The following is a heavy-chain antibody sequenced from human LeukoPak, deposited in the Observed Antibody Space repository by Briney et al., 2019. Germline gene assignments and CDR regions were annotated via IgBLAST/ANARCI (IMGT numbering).Heavy chain of an antibody. D-gene: IGHD4-11*01. J-gene: IGHJ4*02. Sequence: SVKVSCKASGGTFSSYAISWVRQAPGQGLEWMGGIIPIFGTANYAQKFQGRVTITADESMSTAYMELSSLRSEDTAVNYCARGNDYRFDYWGQGTLVTVSS. CDR2: IIPIFGTA. CDR1: GGTFSSYA. CDR3: ARGNDYRFDY. V-gene: IGHV1-69*13.